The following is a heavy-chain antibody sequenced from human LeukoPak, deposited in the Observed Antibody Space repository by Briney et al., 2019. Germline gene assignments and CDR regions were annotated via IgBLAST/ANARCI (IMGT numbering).Heavy chain of an antibody. J-gene: IGHJ4*02. CDR3: AKDRGAWQWLALFDY. CDR1: GFTFSSYW. D-gene: IGHD6-19*01. V-gene: IGHV3-74*01. CDR2: INSDGSST. Sequence: GGSLRLSCAASGFTFSSYWMHWVRQAPGKGLVWVSRINSDGSSTSYADSVKGRFTISRDNAKNTLYLQMNSLRAEDTAVYYCAKDRGAWQWLALFDYWGQGTLVTVSS.